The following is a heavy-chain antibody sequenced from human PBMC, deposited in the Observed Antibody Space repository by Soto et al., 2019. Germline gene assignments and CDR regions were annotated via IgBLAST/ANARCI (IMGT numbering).Heavy chain of an antibody. J-gene: IGHJ4*02. Sequence: GGSLRLSCAASGFTFSSYWMHWVRQAPGKGLVGVSRINSDGSSTSYADSVKGRFSISRDNAKNTLYLQMNSLRAEDTAVYYCAKDRERIATRSIDYWGQGTLVTVSS. CDR3: AKDRERIATRSIDY. V-gene: IGHV3-74*01. D-gene: IGHD6-6*01. CDR1: GFTFSSYW. CDR2: INSDGSST.